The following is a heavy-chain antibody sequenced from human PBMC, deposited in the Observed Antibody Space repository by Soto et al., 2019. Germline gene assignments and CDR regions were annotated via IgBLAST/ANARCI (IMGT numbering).Heavy chain of an antibody. Sequence: GGSLRLSCAASGFTFSNAWMSWVRQAPGKGLEWVGRIKSKTDGGTTDYAAPVKGRFTISRDDSKNTLYLQMNSLKTEDTAVYYCTTEGYYDFWSREAYYWGQGTLVTVSS. CDR3: TTEGYYDFWSREAYY. D-gene: IGHD3-3*01. V-gene: IGHV3-15*01. CDR1: GFTFSNAW. J-gene: IGHJ4*02. CDR2: IKSKTDGGTT.